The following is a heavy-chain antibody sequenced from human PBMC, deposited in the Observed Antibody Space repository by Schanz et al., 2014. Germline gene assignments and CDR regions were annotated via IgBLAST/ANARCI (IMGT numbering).Heavy chain of an antibody. CDR1: GYTLKNYG. Sequence: QAQLMQSGPELKRPGASVKVSWTASGYTLKNYGISWVRQAPGLGLEWMGWISDYNGKTNYAQKFQDRVIMSTDRSSSTAYLELRSLTSDDSAIYYCARHRFGVFYYGLDVWGQGTTILVSS. CDR3: ARHRFGVFYYGLDV. J-gene: IGHJ6*02. V-gene: IGHV1-18*01. D-gene: IGHD3-10*01. CDR2: ISDYNGKT.